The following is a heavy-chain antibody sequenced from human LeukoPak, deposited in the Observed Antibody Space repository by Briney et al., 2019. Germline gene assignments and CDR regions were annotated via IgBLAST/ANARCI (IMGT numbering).Heavy chain of an antibody. Sequence: GGSLRLSCAASGFTFSSYAMSLVRQAPGKGLEWVSAISGSGGSTYYADSVKGRFTISRDNSKNTLYLQMNSLRAEDTAVYYCAKALDWNYFYYYYGMDVWGQGTTVTVSS. CDR1: GFTFSSYA. J-gene: IGHJ6*02. D-gene: IGHD1-7*01. CDR2: ISGSGGST. V-gene: IGHV3-23*01. CDR3: AKALDWNYFYYYYGMDV.